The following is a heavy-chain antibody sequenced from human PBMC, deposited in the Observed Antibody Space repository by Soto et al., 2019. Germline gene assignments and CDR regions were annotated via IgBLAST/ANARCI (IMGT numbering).Heavy chain of an antibody. Sequence: PGGSLRLSSEASGFIFSNYGMHWVRQAPGKGLEWLAVIQYDGKAQFYAESVRGRFTISRDNSKNTLFLQMNSLRDEDTAVYFCAKGAWMDYGSGSYLGQWGQGNLVTVSS. D-gene: IGHD3-10*01. CDR3: AKGAWMDYGSGSYLGQ. CDR2: IQYDGKAQ. V-gene: IGHV3-30*18. J-gene: IGHJ4*02. CDR1: GFIFSNYG.